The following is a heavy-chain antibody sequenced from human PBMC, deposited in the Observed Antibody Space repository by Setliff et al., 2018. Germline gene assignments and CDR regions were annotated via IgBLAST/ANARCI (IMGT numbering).Heavy chain of an antibody. CDR1: GYTFTGCS. J-gene: IGHJ4*02. V-gene: IGHV1-2*02. D-gene: IGHD3-22*01. CDR2: ITPNSGGT. CDR3: ARVGVPSGYWYYLDY. Sequence: ASVKVSCKASGYTFTGCSIHWVRQAPGQGLEWMGWITPNSGGTNYAQKFKGRVTMTRDTSITTVHMELRRLTSDDTAIYYCARVGVPSGYWYYLDYWGQGTQVTVSS.